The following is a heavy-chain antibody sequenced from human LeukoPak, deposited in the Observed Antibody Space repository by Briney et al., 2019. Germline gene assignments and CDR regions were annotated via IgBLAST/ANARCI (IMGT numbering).Heavy chain of an antibody. CDR3: ARDRDIVATKSNDY. Sequence: GGSLRLSCAASGFTFSDYYMSWIRQAPGKGLEWVSYINSSGSTKYYADYVKGRFTISRDNAKNSLYLQMNSLRAEDTAVYYCARDRDIVATKSNDYWGQGTLVTVSS. J-gene: IGHJ4*02. V-gene: IGHV3-11*01. CDR1: GFTFSDYY. D-gene: IGHD5-12*01. CDR2: INSSGSTK.